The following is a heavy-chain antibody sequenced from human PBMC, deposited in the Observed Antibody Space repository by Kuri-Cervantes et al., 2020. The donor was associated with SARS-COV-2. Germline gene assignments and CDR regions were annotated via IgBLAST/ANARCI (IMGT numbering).Heavy chain of an antibody. CDR1: GGSISSSSYY. Sequence: SETLSLTCTVSGGSISSSSYYWGWIRQPPGKGLEWIGSIYCNGSTYYNPSLKSRVTISVDTSKNQFSLKLSSVTVADTAVYYCARHDVGTMVRGPRDWFDPWGQGTLVTVSS. CDR2: IYCNGST. V-gene: IGHV4-39*07. J-gene: IGHJ5*02. CDR3: ARHDVGTMVRGPRDWFDP. D-gene: IGHD3-10*01.